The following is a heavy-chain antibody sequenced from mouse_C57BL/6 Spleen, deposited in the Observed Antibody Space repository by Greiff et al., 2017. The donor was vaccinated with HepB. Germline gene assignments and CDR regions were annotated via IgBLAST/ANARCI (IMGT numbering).Heavy chain of an antibody. CDR2: ISSGSSTI. D-gene: IGHD1-1*01. Sequence: EVNVVESGGGLVKPGGSLKLSCAASGFTFSDYGMHWVRQAPEKGLEWVAYISSGSSTIYYADTVKGRFTISRDNAKNTLFLQMTSLRSEDTAMYYCARQKYYGSHYYFDYWGQGTTLTVSS. J-gene: IGHJ2*01. CDR1: GFTFSDYG. CDR3: ARQKYYGSHYYFDY. V-gene: IGHV5-17*01.